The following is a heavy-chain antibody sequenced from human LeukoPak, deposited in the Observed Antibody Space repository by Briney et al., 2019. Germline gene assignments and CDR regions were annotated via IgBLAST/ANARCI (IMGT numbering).Heavy chain of an antibody. Sequence: VSVKVSCKASGYTFTGYYMHWVRQAPGQGLEWMGWINPNSGGTNYAQKFQGRVTMTRDTSISTAYMELSRLRSDDTAVYYCAREGGVVIIPVLVGGLDYWGQGTLVTVSS. D-gene: IGHD3-3*01. CDR3: AREGGVVIIPVLVGGLDY. CDR2: INPNSGGT. V-gene: IGHV1-2*02. CDR1: GYTFTGYY. J-gene: IGHJ4*02.